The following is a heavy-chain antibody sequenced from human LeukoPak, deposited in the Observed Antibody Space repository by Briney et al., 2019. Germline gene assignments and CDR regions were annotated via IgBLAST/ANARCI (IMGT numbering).Heavy chain of an antibody. J-gene: IGHJ4*02. V-gene: IGHV3-33*08. CDR1: GFTFSSYG. Sequence: TGGSLRLSCAASGFTFSSYGMHWVRQAPGKGLEWVAVIWYDGSNKYYADSVKGRFTISRDNSKNTLYLQMNSLRAEDTAVYYCARDRTSVVVPAAMAYWGQGTLVTVSS. D-gene: IGHD2-2*01. CDR3: ARDRTSVVVPAAMAY. CDR2: IWYDGSNK.